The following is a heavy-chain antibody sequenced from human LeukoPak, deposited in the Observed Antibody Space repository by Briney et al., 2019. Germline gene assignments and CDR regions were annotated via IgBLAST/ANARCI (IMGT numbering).Heavy chain of an antibody. V-gene: IGHV4-4*07. CDR3: ARDSGTTGEVKFDP. CDR2: VYVTGST. Sequence: SETLSLTCTVSGASISSYYWSWIRQPAGKALEWIGRVYVTGSTTYNPSLESRVTMSLDTSKNHFSLKLRSVTAADTAVYYCARDSGTTGEVKFDPWGQGTLVTVSS. CDR1: GASISSYY. J-gene: IGHJ5*02. D-gene: IGHD1-7*01.